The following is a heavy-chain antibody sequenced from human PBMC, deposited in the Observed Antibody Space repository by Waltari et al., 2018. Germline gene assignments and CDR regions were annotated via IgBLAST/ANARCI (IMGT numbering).Heavy chain of an antibody. J-gene: IGHJ5*02. Sequence: QVQLVQSGAEVKTPGASVKVSCKASGYTFTSYGISWVRQAPGQGLEWMGWISDNNGRTNNAQKHQGRVTMTTDTSTSTAYMELRSLRSDDTAVYYCARDCSSTSCSFNWFDPWGQGTLVTVSS. CDR1: GYTFTSYG. D-gene: IGHD2-2*01. CDR2: ISDNNGRT. V-gene: IGHV1-18*01. CDR3: ARDCSSTSCSFNWFDP.